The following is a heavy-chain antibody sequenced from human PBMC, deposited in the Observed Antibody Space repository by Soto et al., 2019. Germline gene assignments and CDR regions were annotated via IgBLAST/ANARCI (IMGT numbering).Heavy chain of an antibody. J-gene: IGHJ6*02. D-gene: IGHD5-18*01. CDR3: VCVFSGGYGYGFYYYGMDV. Sequence: PSETLSLTCTVSGGSISSSSYYRGWIRQPPGKGLEWIGSIFYSGSTYYNPSLKSRVTISVDTSKNQFSLKLSSVTAADTAMYYCVCVFSGGYGYGFYYYGMDVWGQGTTVTVSS. CDR2: IFYSGST. CDR1: GGSISSSSYY. V-gene: IGHV4-39*01.